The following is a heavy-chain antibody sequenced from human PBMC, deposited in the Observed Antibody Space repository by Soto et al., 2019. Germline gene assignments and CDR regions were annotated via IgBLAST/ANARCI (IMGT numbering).Heavy chain of an antibody. J-gene: IGHJ4*02. CDR1: GGSISSGGYY. V-gene: IGHV4-31*03. CDR2: IYYSGST. Sequence: PSETLSLTCTVSGGSISSGGYYWSWIRQHPGKGLEWIGYIYYSGSTYYNPSLKSRVTISVDTSKNQFSLKLSSVTAADTAVYNCATRLGLYDSSGYYLDYWGQGTLVTVSS. D-gene: IGHD3-22*01. CDR3: ATRLGLYDSSGYYLDY.